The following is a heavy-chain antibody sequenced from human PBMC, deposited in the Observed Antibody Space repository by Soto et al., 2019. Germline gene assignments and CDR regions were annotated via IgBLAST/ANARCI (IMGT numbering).Heavy chain of an antibody. V-gene: IGHV3-23*01. CDR1: GFTFSSYA. CDR3: AKDRSYTWAY. Sequence: GGSLRLSCAASGFTFSSYAMSWVRQAPGKGLEWVSSITGSSISTYYADSVKGRFTISRDNSRNTLYLQMNSLRAEDTAVYYCAKDRSYTWAYWGQGTLVTVSS. D-gene: IGHD1-1*01. J-gene: IGHJ4*02. CDR2: ITGSSIST.